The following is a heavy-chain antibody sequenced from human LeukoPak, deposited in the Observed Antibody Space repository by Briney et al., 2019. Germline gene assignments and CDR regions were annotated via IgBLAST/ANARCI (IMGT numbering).Heavy chain of an antibody. D-gene: IGHD3-16*02. Sequence: ASVKVSCKASGYTLTELSMRWVRQAPGKGLEWMGGFDPEDGETIYAQKFQGRVTMTEDTSTDTAYMELSSLRSEDTAVYYCATRVITFGGVISDYWGQGTLVTVSS. CDR1: GYTLTELS. V-gene: IGHV1-24*01. J-gene: IGHJ4*02. CDR3: ATRVITFGGVISDY. CDR2: FDPEDGET.